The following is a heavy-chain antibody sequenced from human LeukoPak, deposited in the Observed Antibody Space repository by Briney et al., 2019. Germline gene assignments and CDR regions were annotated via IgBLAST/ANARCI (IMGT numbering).Heavy chain of an antibody. V-gene: IGHV3-33*01. J-gene: IGHJ5*02. CDR1: GFTFRSYG. D-gene: IGHD1-26*01. CDR3: ASWYVGATP. Sequence: PGGSLRLSCAASGFTFRSYGMHWVRQAPGKGLEWVAVIWKDGINKYYADSVKGRFTISRDNYKNTLDLQMNSLRAEDTAVYYCASWYVGATPWGQGTLVTVSS. CDR2: IWKDGINK.